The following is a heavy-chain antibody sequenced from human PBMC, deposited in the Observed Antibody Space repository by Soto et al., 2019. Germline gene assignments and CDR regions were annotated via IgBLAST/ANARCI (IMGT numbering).Heavy chain of an antibody. CDR2: ISTFNGKT. V-gene: IGHV1-18*01. CDR1: RYTFTSHG. Sequence: QVLLVQSGGDVKTPGASVKVSCTTFRYTFTSHGIAWVRQAPGQGLEWMGWISTFNGKTDYAQKFQGRVTMTADTITSTVHMELRSLRSDDTAVYYCARLLTEGATFREDAFDLWGQGTKVTVSS. J-gene: IGHJ3*01. CDR3: ARLLTEGATFREDAFDL. D-gene: IGHD1-26*01.